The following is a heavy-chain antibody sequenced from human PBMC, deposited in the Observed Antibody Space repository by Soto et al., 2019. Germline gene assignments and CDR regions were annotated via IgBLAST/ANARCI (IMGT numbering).Heavy chain of an antibody. CDR3: AKYVDRTGWELPFDP. Sequence: QVQLVESGGGVVQPGRSLRLSCAASGFSFRTYGMHWVRQAPGKGLEWVAVISNNGNDRYYADSVEGRFTISRDNSRNSLYLQLSSLRAEDTAVYFCAKYVDRTGWELPFDPWGQGTLVIVSS. V-gene: IGHV3-30*18. CDR2: ISNNGNDR. D-gene: IGHD2-8*02. J-gene: IGHJ5*02. CDR1: GFSFRTYG.